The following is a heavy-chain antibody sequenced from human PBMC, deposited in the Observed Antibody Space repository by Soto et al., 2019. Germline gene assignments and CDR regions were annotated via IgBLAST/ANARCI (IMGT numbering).Heavy chain of an antibody. V-gene: IGHV4-61*01. CDR2: IYYIGST. CDR3: AREEKQLSRYGGDFDY. Sequence: VQLQESGPGLVKPSETLSLTCTVSDGSVNSGNYYWSWIRQPPGKGLEWIGHIYYIGSTNYNPSLKSRVTISVDTSKNQFYLKVTSVTAADTAVYFCAREEKQLSRYGGDFDYWGQGILVTVSS. J-gene: IGHJ4*02. D-gene: IGHD3-16*01. CDR1: DGSVNSGNYY.